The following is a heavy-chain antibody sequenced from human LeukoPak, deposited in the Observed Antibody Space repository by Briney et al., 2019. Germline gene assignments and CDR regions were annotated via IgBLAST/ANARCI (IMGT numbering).Heavy chain of an antibody. V-gene: IGHV3-7*01. J-gene: IGHJ6*02. D-gene: IGHD3-9*01. CDR1: GFTVSSNY. CDR2: IKKDVSEK. Sequence: GGSLRLSCAASGFTVSSNYMSWVRQAPGKGLEWVANIKKDVSEKYYVASVKGRFTISRDNAKNSLYLQMNSLRAEDTAVYYCARDRSGYFDWLLPHPYYYGIDVWGQGTTVTVSS. CDR3: ARDRSGYFDWLLPHPYYYGIDV.